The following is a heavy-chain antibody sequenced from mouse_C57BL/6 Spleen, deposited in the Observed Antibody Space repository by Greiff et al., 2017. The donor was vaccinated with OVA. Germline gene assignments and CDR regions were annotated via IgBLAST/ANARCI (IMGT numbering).Heavy chain of an antibody. CDR1: GYTFTSYG. CDR3: AKEGVYDSDV. V-gene: IGHV1-81*01. J-gene: IGHJ1*03. CDR2: IYPRSGNT. D-gene: IGHD2-3*01. Sequence: QVHVKQSGAELARPGASVKLSCKASGYTFTSYGISWVKQRTGQGLEWIGEIYPRSGNTYYNEKFKGKATLTADKSSSTAYMELRSLTSEDSAVYFCAKEGVYDSDVWGTGTTVTVSS.